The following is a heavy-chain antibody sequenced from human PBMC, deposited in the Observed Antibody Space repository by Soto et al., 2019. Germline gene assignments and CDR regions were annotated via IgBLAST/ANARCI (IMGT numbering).Heavy chain of an antibody. CDR3: ARDRIAARPLGY. V-gene: IGHV1-2*02. D-gene: IGHD6-6*01. CDR1: GYTFTGYY. Sequence: SVQVSCKASGYTFTGYYMHWVRQAPGQGLEWMGWINPNSGGTNYAQKFQGRVTMTRDTSISTAYMELSRLRSDDTAVYYCARDRIAARPLGYWGQGTLVTVPS. J-gene: IGHJ4*02. CDR2: INPNSGGT.